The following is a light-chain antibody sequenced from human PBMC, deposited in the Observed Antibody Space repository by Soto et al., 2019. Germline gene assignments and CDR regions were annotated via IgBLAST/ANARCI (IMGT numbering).Light chain of an antibody. Sequence: QSVLTQPPSASGTPGQRVTISCSGSSSNNGSNTVNWYQQLSGTAPKLLIYSNNQRPSGGPDRFSGSKSGTSASLAISGLQSEDEADYYCAAWDDSLNGPVFGGGTKLTVL. CDR3: AAWDDSLNGPV. J-gene: IGLJ3*02. V-gene: IGLV1-44*01. CDR1: SSNNGSNT. CDR2: SNN.